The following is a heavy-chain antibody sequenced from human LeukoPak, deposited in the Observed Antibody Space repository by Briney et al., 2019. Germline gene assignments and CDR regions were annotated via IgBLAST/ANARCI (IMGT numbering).Heavy chain of an antibody. CDR1: GFTFSSYA. CDR3: AGGPKQQLLWGRASNGFDP. Sequence: PGGSLRLSCAASGFTFSSYAMHWVRQAPGKGLEYVSAISSNGGSTYYANSVKGRFTISRDNSKNMLYLQMNSLRAEDTAVYYCAGGPKQQLLWGRASNGFDPWGQGTLVTVSS. V-gene: IGHV3-64*01. D-gene: IGHD2-2*01. CDR2: ISSNGGST. J-gene: IGHJ5*02.